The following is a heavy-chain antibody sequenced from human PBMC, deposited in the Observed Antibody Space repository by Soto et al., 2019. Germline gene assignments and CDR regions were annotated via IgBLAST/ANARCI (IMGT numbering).Heavy chain of an antibody. V-gene: IGHV3-53*01. J-gene: IGHJ6*02. Sequence: LRLSCAASGFTVSSNYMSWVCQAPGKGLAWVSVLYSGGNTYYADSVKGRFTISRDNSKITLYLQMNSLRAEDTAVYYCATERGHYDIDVWGQGTTVTVSS. CDR2: LYSGGNT. CDR1: GFTVSSNY. D-gene: IGHD3-16*01. CDR3: ATERGHYDIDV.